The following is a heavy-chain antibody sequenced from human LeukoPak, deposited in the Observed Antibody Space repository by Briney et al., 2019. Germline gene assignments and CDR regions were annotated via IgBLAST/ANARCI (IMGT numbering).Heavy chain of an antibody. CDR3: AKDHSSYDILTGYPLT. D-gene: IGHD3-9*01. J-gene: IGHJ5*02. CDR2: INNSGDST. V-gene: IGHV3-23*01. CDR1: EFTFSSFA. Sequence: PGGSLRLSCAASEFTFSSFAMTWVRQAPGKGLEWVPTINNSGDSTYYGDSVKGRFTISRDNSKNTLYLQMNSLRAEDTAVYYCAKDHSSYDILTGYPLTWGQGTLVTVSS.